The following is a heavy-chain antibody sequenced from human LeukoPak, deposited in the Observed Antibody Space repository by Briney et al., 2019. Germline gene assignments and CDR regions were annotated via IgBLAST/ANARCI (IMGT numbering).Heavy chain of an antibody. CDR1: GFTFGDYA. Sequence: PGGSLRLSCTASGFTFGDYAMSWVRQAPGKGLEWVSYISSSGSTIYYANSVKGRFTISRDNAKNSLYLQMNSLRAEDTAVYYCARDSGNFIPGYYYMDVWGKGTTVIISS. V-gene: IGHV3-11*01. D-gene: IGHD1-26*01. J-gene: IGHJ6*03. CDR2: ISSSGSTI. CDR3: ARDSGNFIPGYYYMDV.